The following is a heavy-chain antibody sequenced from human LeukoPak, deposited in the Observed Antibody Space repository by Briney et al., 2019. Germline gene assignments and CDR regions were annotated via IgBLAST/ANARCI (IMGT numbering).Heavy chain of an antibody. D-gene: IGHD5-12*01. CDR2: INHSGST. V-gene: IGHV4-34*01. CDR3: ARSGLLWLRSPHDY. J-gene: IGHJ4*02. CDR1: GGSISSYY. Sequence: SETLSLTCTVSGGSISSYYWSWIRQPPGKGLEWIGEINHSGSTNYNPSLKSRVTISVDTSKNQFSLKLSSVTAADTAVYYCARSGLLWLRSPHDYWGQGTLVTVSS.